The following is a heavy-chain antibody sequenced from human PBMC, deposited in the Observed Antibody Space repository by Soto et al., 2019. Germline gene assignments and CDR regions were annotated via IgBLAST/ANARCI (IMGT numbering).Heavy chain of an antibody. CDR3: ARDHAGQDSSSWYGPPNFDY. Sequence: ASVKVSCKASGYTFTGYYMHWVRQAPGQGLEWMGWINPNSGGTNYAQKFQGRVTMTRDTSISTAYMELSRLRSDDTAVYYCARDHAGQDSSSWYGPPNFDYRGQGTLVTVSS. CDR1: GYTFTGYY. CDR2: INPNSGGT. J-gene: IGHJ4*02. D-gene: IGHD6-13*01. V-gene: IGHV1-2*02.